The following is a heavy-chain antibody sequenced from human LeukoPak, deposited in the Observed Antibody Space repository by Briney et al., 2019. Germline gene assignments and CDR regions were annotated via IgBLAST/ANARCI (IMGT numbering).Heavy chain of an antibody. Sequence: SETLSLTRAVYGGSFSGYYWSWIRQPPGKGLEWIGEINHSGSTNYNPSLKSRVTISVDTSKNQFSLKLSSVTAADTAVYYCARITYQDIVVVPAAIAPYYYYYYMDVWGKGTTVTVSS. CDR2: INHSGST. V-gene: IGHV4-34*01. J-gene: IGHJ6*03. CDR1: GGSFSGYY. CDR3: ARITYQDIVVVPAAIAPYYYYYYMDV. D-gene: IGHD2-2*02.